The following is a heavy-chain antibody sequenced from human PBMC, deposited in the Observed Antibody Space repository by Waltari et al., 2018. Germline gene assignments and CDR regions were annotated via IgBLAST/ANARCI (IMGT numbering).Heavy chain of an antibody. J-gene: IGHJ3*02. CDR3: ARGYYDSSGYKGNDAFDI. D-gene: IGHD3-22*01. V-gene: IGHV4-30-2*01. CDR2: IYHSGST. Sequence: QLQLQESGSGLVRPSQTLSLTCAVSGGSIRSVGYSWGWIRQPPGMGLEWIGYIYHSGSTYYNPSLKSRVTISVDRSKNQFSLKLSSVTAADTAVYYCARGYYDSSGYKGNDAFDIWGQGTMVTVSS. CDR1: GGSIRSVGYS.